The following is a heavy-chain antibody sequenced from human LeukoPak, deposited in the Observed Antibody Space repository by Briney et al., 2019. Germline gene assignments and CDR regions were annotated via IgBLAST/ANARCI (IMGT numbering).Heavy chain of an antibody. Sequence: GGSLRLSCAASGFTFSRYSMNWVRQAPGKGLEWLSLIDADGSATNHADSVKGRFTISRDNSKNTLYLQMNSLRAEDTAVYYCAKDPHYGDYVGYWGQGTLVTVSS. CDR1: GFTFSRYS. D-gene: IGHD4-17*01. J-gene: IGHJ4*02. CDR3: AKDPHYGDYVGY. V-gene: IGHV3-23*01. CDR2: IDADGSAT.